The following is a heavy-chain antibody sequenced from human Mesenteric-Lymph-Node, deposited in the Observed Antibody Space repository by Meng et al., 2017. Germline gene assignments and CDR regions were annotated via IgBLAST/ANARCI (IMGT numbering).Heavy chain of an antibody. CDR2: FSGSDGGT. J-gene: IGHJ4*02. Sequence: VQLLESGGGLVQPGGSLRLSCAASGFSFSNYAISWVRQAPGKGLEWVSAFSGSDGGTHYADSVKGRFTISRDSSKNTLYLQMNSLRAEDTAIYYCAKEMGAVGTPYFDYWGQGTLVTVSS. V-gene: IGHV3-23*01. CDR3: AKEMGAVGTPYFDY. D-gene: IGHD6-13*01. CDR1: GFSFSNYA.